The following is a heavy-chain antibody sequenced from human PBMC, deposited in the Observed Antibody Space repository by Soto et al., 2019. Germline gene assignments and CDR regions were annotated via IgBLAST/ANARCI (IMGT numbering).Heavy chain of an antibody. Sequence: GESLKISCKGSGYSFTSYWIGWVRQMPGKGLEWMGIIYPGDSYTNYSPSFQGHVTISADKSISTAYLQWSSLKASDTAMYYCARNYGDRLGYYYYGMDVWGQGTTVTVSS. CDR3: ARNYGDRLGYYYYGMDV. CDR1: GYSFTSYW. J-gene: IGHJ6*02. V-gene: IGHV5-51*01. D-gene: IGHD4-17*01. CDR2: IYPGDSYT.